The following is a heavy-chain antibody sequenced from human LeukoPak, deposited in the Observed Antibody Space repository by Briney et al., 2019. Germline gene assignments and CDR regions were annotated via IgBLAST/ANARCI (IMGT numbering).Heavy chain of an antibody. CDR1: GFTFSNAW. J-gene: IGHJ4*02. Sequence: GGSLRLSCAASGFTFSNAWMNWVRQAPGKGLEWFGRIKSKTDGGTTDYAAPVKGRFTISRDDSKNTLYLQMNSLKTEDTAVYYCTTDSNYYGSGSQPTDYWGQGTLVTVSS. D-gene: IGHD3-10*01. CDR3: TTDSNYYGSGSQPTDY. V-gene: IGHV3-15*07. CDR2: IKSKTDGGTT.